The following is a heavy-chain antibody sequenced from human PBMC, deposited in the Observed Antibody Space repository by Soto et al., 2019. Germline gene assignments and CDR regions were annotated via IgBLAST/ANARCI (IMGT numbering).Heavy chain of an antibody. CDR2: INPATGAA. V-gene: IGHV1-2*02. CDR3: ARGGGVGVAGSAAFDM. Sequence: QLHLVQSGAVVKKPGASVTVSCSASGYPVTAYYMHWVRQAPGRGLEWVGGINPATGAAKYTQTFQGRVTMTRDTSTSTVFMELSGLTSGDTAVFYCARGGGVGVAGSAAFDMWGQGTLVTVSS. CDR1: GYPVTAYY. J-gene: IGHJ3*02. D-gene: IGHD3-3*01.